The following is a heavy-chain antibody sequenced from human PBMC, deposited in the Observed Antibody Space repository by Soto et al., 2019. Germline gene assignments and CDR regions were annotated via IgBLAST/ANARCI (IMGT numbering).Heavy chain of an antibody. CDR1: GGSISSYY. V-gene: IGHV3-64*01. Sequence: ETLSLTCTVSGGSISSYYWSWIRQPPGKGLEYVSAISSNGGSTYYANSVKGRFTISRDNSKNTLYLQMGSLRAEDMAVYYCAIIAAAGPMGDWGQGTLVTVSS. D-gene: IGHD6-13*01. CDR3: AIIAAAGPMGD. CDR2: ISSNGGST. J-gene: IGHJ4*02.